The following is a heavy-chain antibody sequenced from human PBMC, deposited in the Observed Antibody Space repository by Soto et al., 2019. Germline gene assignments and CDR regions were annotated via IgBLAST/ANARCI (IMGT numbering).Heavy chain of an antibody. CDR3: ARRDSSGPLVF. V-gene: IGHV1-2*02. D-gene: IGHD2-8*02. J-gene: IGHJ4*02. Sequence: ASVKVSCKTSGYTFTYFYIHWVRLAPGQGLEWMGWINPKNGGTSHAQKFQGRVTMTRDTSISTVYMELNSLTSDDRGIYYCARRDSSGPLVFWGQGSLVPLSS. CDR1: GYTFTYFY. CDR2: INPKNGGT.